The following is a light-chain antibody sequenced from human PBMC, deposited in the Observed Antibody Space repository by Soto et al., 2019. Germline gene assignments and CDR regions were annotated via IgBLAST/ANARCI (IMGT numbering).Light chain of an antibody. J-gene: IGLJ1*01. V-gene: IGLV2-14*03. CDR1: SSDFDGFTK. Sequence: QSALTQPASVSGSPGQSIAISCTGTSSDFDGFTKVSWYQHHPDKAPKLMMYDVTNRPSGVSDRFSGSKSGNTASLTISGLQAEDEDDYYCSSFTSSFTYVVGSGTKLTVL. CDR2: DVT. CDR3: SSFTSSFTYV.